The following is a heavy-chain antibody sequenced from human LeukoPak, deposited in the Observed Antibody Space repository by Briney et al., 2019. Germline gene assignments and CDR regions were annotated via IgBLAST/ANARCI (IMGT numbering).Heavy chain of an antibody. V-gene: IGHV3-53*01. Sequence: GGSLRLSCAASGFTVSSNYMSWVRQAPGKGLEWVSVIYSGGSTYYADSVRGRFTISRDNSKNTLYLQMSSLRAEDTAVYYCARLGYYYGKNWFDPWGQGTLVTVSS. CDR1: GFTVSSNY. CDR2: IYSGGST. CDR3: ARLGYYYGKNWFDP. D-gene: IGHD3-22*01. J-gene: IGHJ5*02.